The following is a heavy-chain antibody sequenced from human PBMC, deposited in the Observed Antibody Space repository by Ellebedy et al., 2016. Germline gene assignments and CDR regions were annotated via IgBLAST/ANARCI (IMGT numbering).Heavy chain of an antibody. CDR3: AREAIFGVLGGNDY. CDR1: GYTFTSYG. Sequence: ASVKVSCXASGYTFTSYGISWVRQAPGQGLEWMGWISAYNGNTNYAQKLQGRVTMTTDTSTSTAYMELRSLRSDDTAVYYCAREAIFGVLGGNDYWGQGTLVTVSS. V-gene: IGHV1-18*01. CDR2: ISAYNGNT. J-gene: IGHJ4*02. D-gene: IGHD3-3*01.